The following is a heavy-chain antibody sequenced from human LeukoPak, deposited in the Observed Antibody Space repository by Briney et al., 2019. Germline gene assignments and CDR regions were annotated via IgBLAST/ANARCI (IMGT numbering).Heavy chain of an antibody. CDR3: ARLYYDFWSGYYDP. CDR1: GGTFSSYA. J-gene: IGHJ5*02. D-gene: IGHD3-3*01. CDR2: ISAYNGNT. V-gene: IGHV1-18*01. Sequence: EASVTVSCKASGGTFSSYAISWVRQAPGQGLEWMGWISAYNGNTNYAQKLQGRVTMTTDTSTSTAYMELRSLRSDDTAVYYCARLYYDFWSGYYDPWGQGTLVTVSS.